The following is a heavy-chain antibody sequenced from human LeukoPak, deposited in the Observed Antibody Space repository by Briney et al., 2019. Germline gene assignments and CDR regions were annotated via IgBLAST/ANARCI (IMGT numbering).Heavy chain of an antibody. J-gene: IGHJ5*02. CDR2: ISDSGSTI. CDR3: AGSLYSSSWS. Sequence: GGSLRLSCAASGFTFRSYEMNWVRQAPGKGLEWVSQISDSGSTIHYAESVKGRFTISRDNAKNTLYLQMNSLRAEDTAVYYCAGSLYSSSWSWGQGTLVTVSS. CDR1: GFTFRSYE. D-gene: IGHD6-13*01. V-gene: IGHV3-48*03.